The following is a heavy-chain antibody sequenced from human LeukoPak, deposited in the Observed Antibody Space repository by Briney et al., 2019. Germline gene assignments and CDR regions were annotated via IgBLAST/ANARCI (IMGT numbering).Heavy chain of an antibody. CDR3: AREGYYDSSGYYGTYYFDY. Sequence: ASVKVSCKAFGYTFTSRGISWVRQAPGQGLEWMGWISPHNGNTKYVQRLQGRVTMTTDTSTSTAYMELRSLRSDDTAVYYCAREGYYDSSGYYGTYYFDYWGQGTLVTVSS. D-gene: IGHD3-22*01. CDR2: ISPHNGNT. J-gene: IGHJ4*02. CDR1: GYTFTSRG. V-gene: IGHV1-18*04.